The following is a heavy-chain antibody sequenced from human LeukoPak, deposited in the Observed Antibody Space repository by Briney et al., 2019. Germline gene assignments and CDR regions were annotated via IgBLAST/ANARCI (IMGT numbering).Heavy chain of an antibody. V-gene: IGHV3-9*01. CDR3: AKDIAHYYYHSSGYDY. J-gene: IGHJ4*02. CDR1: GVTFDDYA. Sequence: GGSLRLSCAASGVTFDDYAMHWVRQAPGKGLEWVAGISWNSGSIGYADSVKGRFTISRHHAKNSLYLQMNTLRAEDTALYYCAKDIAHYYYHSSGYDYWGQGTLVTVSS. CDR2: ISWNSGSI. D-gene: IGHD3-22*01.